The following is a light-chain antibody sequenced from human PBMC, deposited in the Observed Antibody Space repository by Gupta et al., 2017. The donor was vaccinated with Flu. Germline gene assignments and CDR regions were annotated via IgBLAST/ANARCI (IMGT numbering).Light chain of an antibody. Sequence: QSVLTQPHSASGTPGQRVTISCSGSSSNIGSNTVNWYQQLPGKAPKLLIYSNNQRPSGVPDRFSGSKSGTSASLAISGLQSEDEADYDCAAWDDSLNGWVFGGGTKLTVL. V-gene: IGLV1-44*01. CDR2: SNN. CDR3: AAWDDSLNGWV. CDR1: SSNIGSNT. J-gene: IGLJ3*02.